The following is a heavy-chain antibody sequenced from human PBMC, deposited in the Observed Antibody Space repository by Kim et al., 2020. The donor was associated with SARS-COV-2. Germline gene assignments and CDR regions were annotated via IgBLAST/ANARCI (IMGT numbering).Heavy chain of an antibody. CDR3: AAGYSYGYYYYYGMDV. J-gene: IGHJ6*02. V-gene: IGHV1-58*01. D-gene: IGHD5-18*01. Sequence: SVKVSCKASGFTFTSSAVQWVRQARGQRLEWIGWIVVGSGTTNYAQKFQERVTITRDMSTSTAYMELSSLRSEDTAVYYCAAGYSYGYYYYYGMDVWGQGTTVTVSS. CDR1: GFTFTSSA. CDR2: IVVGSGTT.